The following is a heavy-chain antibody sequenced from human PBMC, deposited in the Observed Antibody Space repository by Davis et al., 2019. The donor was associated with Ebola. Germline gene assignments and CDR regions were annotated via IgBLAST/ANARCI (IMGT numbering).Heavy chain of an antibody. CDR2: INPSGGTT. CDR1: GYTLVSYY. Sequence: ASVKVSCKASGYTLVSYYAHWVRQAPGQGLEWMGIINPSGGTTTYAQKFQGRVTMTRDTSANTLYMELSSLTSGDTAVYYCVRDLRGWGDFDYWGQGTLVTVSS. J-gene: IGHJ4*02. D-gene: IGHD3-10*01. V-gene: IGHV1-46*01. CDR3: VRDLRGWGDFDY.